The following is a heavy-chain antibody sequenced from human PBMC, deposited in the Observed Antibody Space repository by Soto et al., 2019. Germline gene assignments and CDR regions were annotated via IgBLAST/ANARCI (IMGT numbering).Heavy chain of an antibody. D-gene: IGHD6-19*01. CDR3: AIRGASQWLKF. J-gene: IGHJ4*02. CDR1: VYSFTSYW. CDR2: IYTGDSDT. V-gene: IGHV5-51*01. Sequence: GESLKISCKGSVYSFTSYWIGWVRQVPGKGLEWMGIIYTGDSDTRYSPSFQGQVTISADKSISTAYLQWSSLKASDTAIYYCAIRGASQWLKFWGQGTLVPVSS.